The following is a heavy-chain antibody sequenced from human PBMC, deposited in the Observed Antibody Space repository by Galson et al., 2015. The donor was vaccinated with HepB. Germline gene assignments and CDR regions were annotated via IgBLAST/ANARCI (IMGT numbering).Heavy chain of an antibody. J-gene: IGHJ3*01. V-gene: IGHV3-11*06. CDR1: GFPFSDYY. CDR2: DSADSSYR. CDR3: ARDTMVRGVELPDAFDV. D-gene: IGHD3-10*01. Sequence: SLRLSCAASGFPFSDYYMSWIRQAPGKGLEWLSCDSADSSYRDYADSVKGRFTIYRDNAKNSLYLQMNSLRVDDTAVYYCARDTMVRGVELPDAFDVWGQGTVVTVSS.